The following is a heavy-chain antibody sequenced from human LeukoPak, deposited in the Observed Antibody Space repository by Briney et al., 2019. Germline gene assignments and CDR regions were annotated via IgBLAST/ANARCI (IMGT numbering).Heavy chain of an antibody. CDR2: INYSEST. Sequence: SETLSLTCTVSGASFRSYYWSWLRQPPGKGLEWIGYINYSESTNYNPSLKTRVTISIDTSKNQFSLKLSSVTAADTAVYYCARASSSGWYADFWGQGTLVTVSS. V-gene: IGHV4-59*01. CDR3: ARASSSGWYADF. CDR1: GASFRSYY. J-gene: IGHJ4*02. D-gene: IGHD6-19*01.